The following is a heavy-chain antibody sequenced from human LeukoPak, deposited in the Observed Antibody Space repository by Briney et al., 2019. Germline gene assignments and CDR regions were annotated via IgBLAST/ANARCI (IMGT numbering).Heavy chain of an antibody. V-gene: IGHV4-30-2*01. Sequence: SETLSLTCAVSGGSISSGGYSWRWIRQPPGKGLEWIGYIYHSGSTYYNPSLKSRVTISVETSKNQFSLRLSSVTAAYTAVYYCARLQYCGGTSCYWFDPWGQGTLVTVSS. D-gene: IGHD2-2*01. J-gene: IGHJ5*02. CDR1: GGSISSGGYS. CDR3: ARLQYCGGTSCYWFDP. CDR2: IYHSGST.